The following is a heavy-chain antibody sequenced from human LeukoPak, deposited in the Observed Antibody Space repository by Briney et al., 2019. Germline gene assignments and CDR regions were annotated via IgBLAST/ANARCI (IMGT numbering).Heavy chain of an antibody. CDR2: INPKSGAA. V-gene: IGHV1-2*02. CDR3: ARGAEAETSPLDF. J-gene: IGHJ4*02. CDR1: GYIFSDYY. D-gene: IGHD6-13*01. Sequence: ASVKVSCKASGYIFSDYYMHWVRQAPGQGLEWLGWINPKSGAADYAQQFRGRVTMTRDTSINTDYMEMKRVTSDDTAVYYCARGAEAETSPLDFGGQGTLV.